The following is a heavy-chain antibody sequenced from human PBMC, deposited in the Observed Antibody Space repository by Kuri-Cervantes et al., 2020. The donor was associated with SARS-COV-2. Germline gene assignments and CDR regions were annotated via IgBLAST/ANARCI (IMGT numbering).Heavy chain of an antibody. CDR1: GFTFSSYA. J-gene: IGHJ6*02. V-gene: IGHV3-23*01. CDR3: AKDLSYSSSPGYYYYYYGMDV. D-gene: IGHD6-6*01. CDR2: ISGSSGST. Sequence: GESLKISCAASGFTFSSYAMSWVRQAPGKGLEWVSAISGSSGSTYYADSVKGRFTISRDNSKNTLYLQMNSLRAEDTAVYYCAKDLSYSSSPGYYYYYYGMDVWGQGTTVTVSS.